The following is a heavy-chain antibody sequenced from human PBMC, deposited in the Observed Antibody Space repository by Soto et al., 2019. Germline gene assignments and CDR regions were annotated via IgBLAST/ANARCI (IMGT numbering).Heavy chain of an antibody. D-gene: IGHD3-10*01. J-gene: IGHJ3*02. CDR3: AAPTMELGYAFDI. Sequence: SVKVSCKASGFTYTSSARQWVRQARGQRLEWIGWIVVGSGNTNYAQKFQERVTITRDMSTSTAYMELSSLRSEDPAVFYGAAPTMELGYAFDIWGQGTRVTVPS. V-gene: IGHV1-58*02. CDR2: IVVGSGNT. CDR1: GFTYTSSA.